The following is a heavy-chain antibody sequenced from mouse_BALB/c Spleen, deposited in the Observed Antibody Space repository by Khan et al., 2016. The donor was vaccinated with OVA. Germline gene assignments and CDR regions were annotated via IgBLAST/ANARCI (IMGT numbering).Heavy chain of an antibody. J-gene: IGHJ3*01. V-gene: IGHV5-6*02. CDR3: ARRAYYYGSEGFAY. D-gene: IGHD1-1*01. CDR1: GFTFSTYG. Sequence: VASGGDLVKPGGSLKLSCAASGFTFSTYGMSWVRQTPDKRLEWVATVSTGGGYTYDPDSVKGRFNISRDNANNTLYLQMSSLKSEDTAMFYCARRAYYYGSEGFAYWGPGTRVTVSA. CDR2: VSTGGGYT.